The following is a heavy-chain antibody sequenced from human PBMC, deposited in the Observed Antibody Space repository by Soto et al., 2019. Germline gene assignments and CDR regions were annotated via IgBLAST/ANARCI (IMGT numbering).Heavy chain of an antibody. Sequence: QVQLVESGGGVVQPGRSLRLSCAASGFTFSSYGMHWVRQAPGKGLEWVAVISYDGSNKYYADSVKGRFTISRDNSKNMLYLQMNSLSAEETAVYYCAKQAPGYSYGYVCDYWGQGTLVTVSS. CDR3: AKQAPGYSYGYVCDY. V-gene: IGHV3-30*18. CDR1: GFTFSSYG. CDR2: ISYDGSNK. D-gene: IGHD5-18*01. J-gene: IGHJ4*02.